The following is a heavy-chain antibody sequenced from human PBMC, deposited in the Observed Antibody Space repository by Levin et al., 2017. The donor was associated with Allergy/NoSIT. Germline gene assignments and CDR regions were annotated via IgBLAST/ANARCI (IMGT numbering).Heavy chain of an antibody. Sequence: GGSLRLSCAASGFTFSSYNMNWVRQAPGKGLEWVSSISSSSSYIYYADSLKGRFTISRDNAKNSLYLQMNSLRAEDTAVYYCARIGLLTSYLDYWGQGTLVTVSS. J-gene: IGHJ4*02. V-gene: IGHV3-21*01. CDR1: GFTFSSYN. D-gene: IGHD3-9*01. CDR2: ISSSSSYI. CDR3: ARIGLLTSYLDY.